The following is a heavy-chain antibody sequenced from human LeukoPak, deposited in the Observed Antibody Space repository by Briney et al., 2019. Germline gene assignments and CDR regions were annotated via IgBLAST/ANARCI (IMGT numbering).Heavy chain of an antibody. Sequence: GGSLRLSCAVSGFSVTNNYMSWVRQAPGKGLEWVSVFYVGGATYYADSVKGRFTISRDNSENTLYLQMESPRAEDTAVYYCARGDGYNFFDYWGQGTLVTVSS. V-gene: IGHV3-53*01. J-gene: IGHJ4*02. CDR1: GFSVTNNY. CDR3: ARGDGYNFFDY. CDR2: FYVGGAT. D-gene: IGHD5-24*01.